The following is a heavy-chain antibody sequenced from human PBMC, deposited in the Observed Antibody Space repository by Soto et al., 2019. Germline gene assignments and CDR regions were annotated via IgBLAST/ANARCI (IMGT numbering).Heavy chain of an antibody. D-gene: IGHD3-3*01. Sequence: QVQLVQSGAEVKKPGASVKVSCKASGYTFTSYAMHWVRQAPGQRLEWMGWINAGNGNTKYSQKFQGRVTNTRDTSASTAYMELSSLRYEDTAVYYCARDRAFWSGYHHYYYGMDVWGQGTTVTVSS. V-gene: IGHV1-3*01. J-gene: IGHJ6*02. CDR2: INAGNGNT. CDR3: ARDRAFWSGYHHYYYGMDV. CDR1: GYTFTSYA.